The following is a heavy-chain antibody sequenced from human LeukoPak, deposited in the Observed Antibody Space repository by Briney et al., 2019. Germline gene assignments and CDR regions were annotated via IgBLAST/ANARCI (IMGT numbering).Heavy chain of an antibody. J-gene: IGHJ1*01. CDR1: GLTFSSYA. CDR3: AKDYTYYYDSSGYPQYFQH. Sequence: GGSLRLSCAASGLTFSSYAMSWVRQAPGKGLEWVSAISGSGGSTYYADSVKGRFTISRDNSKNTLYLQMNSLRAEDTAVYYCAKDYTYYYDSSGYPQYFQHWGQGTLVTVSS. V-gene: IGHV3-23*01. D-gene: IGHD3-22*01. CDR2: ISGSGGST.